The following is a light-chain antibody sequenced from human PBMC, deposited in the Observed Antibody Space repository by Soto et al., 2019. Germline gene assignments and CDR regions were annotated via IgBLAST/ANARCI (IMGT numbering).Light chain of an antibody. CDR1: QSIRYF. Sequence: DIQLTQSPPTLSASVGDRVTITCRASQSIRYFLAWYQQKPGTAPKLLIYGASSLQSGVPPRFSGSGSGTEFTLTISSLQPDDFATYFGQHHNSYSQTFGQGTKVEIK. J-gene: IGKJ1*01. CDR3: QHHNSYSQT. V-gene: IGKV1-5*01. CDR2: GAS.